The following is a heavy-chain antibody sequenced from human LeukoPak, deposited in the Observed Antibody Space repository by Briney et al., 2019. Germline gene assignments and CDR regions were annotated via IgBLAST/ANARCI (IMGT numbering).Heavy chain of an antibody. Sequence: GGSLRLSCAASGFTFRSYGMSWVRQAPGKGPEWVSSISRSGGYTYYADSVQGRFTISRDNSKNTLSLQMNSLRAEDAAIYYCATSPDIEASGTLYYLDFWGQGTLVSVSS. V-gene: IGHV3-23*01. CDR1: GFTFRSYG. D-gene: IGHD1-14*01. J-gene: IGHJ4*02. CDR3: ATSPDIEASGTLYYLDF. CDR2: ISRSGGYT.